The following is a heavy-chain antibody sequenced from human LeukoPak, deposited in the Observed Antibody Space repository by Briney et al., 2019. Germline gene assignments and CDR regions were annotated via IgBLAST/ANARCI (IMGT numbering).Heavy chain of an antibody. D-gene: IGHD3-9*01. CDR3: AKWGDYDVLTGYYVSDY. CDR1: GFTFSNYA. V-gene: IGHV3-23*01. CDR2: ITGGGSGI. J-gene: IGHJ4*02. Sequence: PGASLRLSCAASGFTFSNYAVSWVRQAPGKGLEWVSAITGGGSGIYYADSMKSRFTISRDNSKNTLYLQINSQRAEDTAVYYCAKWGDYDVLTGYYVSDYWGQGTLVTVSS.